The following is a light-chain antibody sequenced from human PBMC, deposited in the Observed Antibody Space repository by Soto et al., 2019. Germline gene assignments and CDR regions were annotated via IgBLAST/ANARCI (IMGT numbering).Light chain of an antibody. V-gene: IGLV2-14*01. CDR3: SSYTSSSTLV. J-gene: IGLJ2*01. CDR1: SSDIGGYNY. Sequence: QSALTQPASVSGSPGQSITISCTGASSDIGGYNYVSWYQQHPGKAPKLMIYDVTKWPSGVSHRFSGSKSGNTASLTISGLQPEDEADYYCSSYTSSSTLVFGGGTKHTVL. CDR2: DVT.